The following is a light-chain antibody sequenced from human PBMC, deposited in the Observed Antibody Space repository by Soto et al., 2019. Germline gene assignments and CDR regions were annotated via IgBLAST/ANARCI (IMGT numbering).Light chain of an antibody. V-gene: IGLV2-8*01. CDR2: DVT. Sequence: QSALTQAPSASGSPGQSVTISCAGTSNDVGRFNYVSWYQHHPGKAPKLIIYDVTKRPSGVPDRFSGSKSGSTAYLTVSGLQAEDEADYFCSSFVHGTSYVFGTGTKVTVL. CDR1: SNDVGRFNY. J-gene: IGLJ1*01. CDR3: SSFVHGTSYV.